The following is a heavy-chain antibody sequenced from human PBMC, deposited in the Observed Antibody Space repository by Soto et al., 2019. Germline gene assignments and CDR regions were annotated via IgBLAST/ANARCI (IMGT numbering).Heavy chain of an antibody. CDR3: ARVPYYYDSSGYYYEYWFDP. Sequence: SETLSLTCAVSGGSVSSTNWWTWVRQPPGKRLDWIGDIYHIGSPTYSLSLRGRATISVDKSNNQFFLKLCSVTASDTAVYYCARVPYYYDSSGYYYEYWFDPWGQGTLVTVSS. D-gene: IGHD3-22*01. CDR2: IYHIGSP. CDR1: GGSVSSTNW. J-gene: IGHJ5*02. V-gene: IGHV4-4*02.